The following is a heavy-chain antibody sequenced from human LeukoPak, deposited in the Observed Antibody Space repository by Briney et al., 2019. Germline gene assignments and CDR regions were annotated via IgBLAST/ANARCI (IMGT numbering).Heavy chain of an antibody. CDR1: GGSIRSYH. V-gene: IGHV4-59*08. Sequence: KSSETLSFTCTVSGGSIRSYHWSWIRQPPGKGLEWMGYIYYSGRTHYNPSLKSRVTISADTSKNQFSLKLSSVTAADTAVYYCARHSVDCSGSTCYDYWGQGTLVTVSS. D-gene: IGHD2-15*01. CDR2: IYYSGRT. CDR3: ARHSVDCSGSTCYDY. J-gene: IGHJ4*02.